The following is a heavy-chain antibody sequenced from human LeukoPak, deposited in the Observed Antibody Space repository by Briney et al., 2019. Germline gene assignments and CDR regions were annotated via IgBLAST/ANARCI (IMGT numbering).Heavy chain of an antibody. CDR1: GGAFSSYA. CDR3: ARDRETTLGMDV. CDR2: IIPVLGIA. Sequence: GASVKVSCKASGGAFSSYAISWVRQAPGQGLEWMGRIIPVLGIANYAQKFQGRVTITADKSTSTAYMELSSLRSEDTAVYYCARDRETTLGMDVWGQGTTVTVSS. D-gene: IGHD4-11*01. V-gene: IGHV1-69*04. J-gene: IGHJ6*02.